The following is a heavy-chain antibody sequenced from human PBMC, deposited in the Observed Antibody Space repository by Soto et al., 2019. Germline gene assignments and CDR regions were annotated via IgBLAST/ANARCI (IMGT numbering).Heavy chain of an antibody. CDR2: ISGSGGST. D-gene: IGHD3-10*01. CDR1: GFTFSSYA. Sequence: GSLRLSCAASGFTFSSYAMSWVRQAPGKGLEWVSAISGSGGSTYYADSVKGRFTISRDNSKNTLYLQMNSLRAEDTAVYYCAKVRAPASYGSGSYYIIAPPIVYYFDYWGQGTLVTVSS. CDR3: AKVRAPASYGSGSYYIIAPPIVYYFDY. J-gene: IGHJ4*02. V-gene: IGHV3-23*01.